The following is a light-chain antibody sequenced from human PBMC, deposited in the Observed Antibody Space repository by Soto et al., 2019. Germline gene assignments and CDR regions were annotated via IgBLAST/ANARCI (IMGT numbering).Light chain of an antibody. CDR3: SSYTSSSTVT. Sequence: QYALTQPASVSGSPGQSITISCTGTSSDIGGYKYVSWYQQHPGEAPKLMIYDVSNRPSGVSNRFSGSKSGNTASLTISGLQTEDEADYYCSSYTSSSTVTFGGGTKVTVL. CDR1: SSDIGGYKY. J-gene: IGLJ2*01. CDR2: DVS. V-gene: IGLV2-14*01.